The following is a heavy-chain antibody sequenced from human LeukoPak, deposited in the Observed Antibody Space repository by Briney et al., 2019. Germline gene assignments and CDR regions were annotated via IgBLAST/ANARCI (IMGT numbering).Heavy chain of an antibody. CDR2: FNPEDGET. J-gene: IGHJ5*02. D-gene: IGHD6-19*01. Sequence: ASVNVSCKVSGYIFIDLSMHWVRQAPGKGLEWMGSFNPEDGETIYAQKFQGRVTMAEDTSADTAYLELSSLRSEDTAVYYCATGCAPPLQYSGGCDGWLDPWGQGTPVTVSS. CDR1: GYIFIDLS. CDR3: ATGCAPPLQYSGGCDGWLDP. V-gene: IGHV1-24*01.